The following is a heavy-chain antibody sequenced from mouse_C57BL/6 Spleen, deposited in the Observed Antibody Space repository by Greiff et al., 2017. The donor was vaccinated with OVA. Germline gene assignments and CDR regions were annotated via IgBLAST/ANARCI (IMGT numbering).Heavy chain of an antibody. CDR2: FHPSDSDT. J-gene: IGHJ1*03. Sequence: VQLQQPGAELVKPGASVKVSCKASGYTFTSYWMHWVKQRPGQGLEWIGRFHPSDSDTNYNQKFKGKATLTVDKSSSTDYMQLSSLTSEDSAVYYCAIGYYGSDWYFDVWGTGTTVTVAS. CDR1: GYTFTSYW. CDR3: AIGYYGSDWYFDV. V-gene: IGHV1-74*01. D-gene: IGHD1-1*01.